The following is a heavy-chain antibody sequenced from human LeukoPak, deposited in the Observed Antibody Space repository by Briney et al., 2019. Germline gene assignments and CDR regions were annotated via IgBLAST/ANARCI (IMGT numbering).Heavy chain of an antibody. CDR3: ARDHYGDYYFDS. D-gene: IGHD4-17*01. V-gene: IGHV3-30-3*01. J-gene: IGHJ4*02. CDR2: ISNDGSKT. Sequence: GGSLRLSCAASRFTFSTYGMHWVRQAPGKGLEWVALISNDGSKTYYADSVKGRFTISRDNTKNTLYLQMDSLRAEDTALYYCARDHYGDYYFDSWGQGTLVTVSS. CDR1: RFTFSTYG.